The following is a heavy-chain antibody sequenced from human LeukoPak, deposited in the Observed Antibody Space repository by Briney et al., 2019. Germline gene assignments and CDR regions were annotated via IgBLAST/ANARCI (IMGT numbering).Heavy chain of an antibody. D-gene: IGHD5-18*01. V-gene: IGHV3-66*01. Sequence: PGGSLRLSCAASGFTVSSNYMSWVRQAPGRGLEWVSVIYSGGSTYYADSVKGRFTISRDNSKNTLYLQMNSLRAEDTAVYYCAREGGYSYGHSFDYWGQGTLVTVSS. CDR2: IYSGGST. CDR3: AREGGYSYGHSFDY. J-gene: IGHJ4*02. CDR1: GFTVSSNY.